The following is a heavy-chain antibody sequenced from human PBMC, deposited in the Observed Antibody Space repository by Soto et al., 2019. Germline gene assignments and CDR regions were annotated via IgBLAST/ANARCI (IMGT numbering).Heavy chain of an antibody. CDR2: ISGSSGTT. CDR3: AKDSYTRPAPGVFDI. D-gene: IGHD2-2*01. CDR1: GFTFSSYG. Sequence: PWGSLRLSCAASGFTFSSYGMSWVRQAPGKGLEWVSTISGSSGTTNYADSVKGRFTISRDNSKNTLSLQMNSLRAEDTAVYYCAKDSYTRPAPGVFDIWGQGTMVTVSS. J-gene: IGHJ3*02. V-gene: IGHV3-23*01.